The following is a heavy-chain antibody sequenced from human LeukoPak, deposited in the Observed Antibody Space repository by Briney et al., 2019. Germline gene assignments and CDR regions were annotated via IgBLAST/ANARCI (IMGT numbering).Heavy chain of an antibody. CDR3: ARPSIAAETWFDP. J-gene: IGHJ5*02. CDR2: INPNSGGT. CDR1: GYTFTGYY. Sequence: EASVKVSCKASGYTFTGYYMHWVRQAPGQGLEWMGWINPNSGGTNYAQKFQGRVTMTRDTSISTAYMELSRLRSDDTAVYYCARPSIAAETWFDPWGQGTLVTVSS. V-gene: IGHV1-2*02. D-gene: IGHD6-13*01.